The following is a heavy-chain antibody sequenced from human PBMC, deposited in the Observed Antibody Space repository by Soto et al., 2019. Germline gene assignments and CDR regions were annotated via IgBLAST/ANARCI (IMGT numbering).Heavy chain of an antibody. CDR3: AKGGVMDSSGYFYFDY. V-gene: IGHV3-23*01. D-gene: IGHD3-22*01. CDR2: ISGSGGST. Sequence: PGGSLRLSCAASGFTFSSYAMSWVRQAPGKGLEWVSAISGSGGSTYYADSVKGRFTISRDNSKNTLYLQMNSLRAEDTAVYYCAKGGVMDSSGYFYFDYWGQGTLVTVSS. CDR1: GFTFSSYA. J-gene: IGHJ4*02.